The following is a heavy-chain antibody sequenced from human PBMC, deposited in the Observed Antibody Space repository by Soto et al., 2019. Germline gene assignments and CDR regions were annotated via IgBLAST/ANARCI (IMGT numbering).Heavy chain of an antibody. CDR1: GYTFTGYY. V-gene: IGHV1-2*04. J-gene: IGHJ4*02. CDR2: INPNSGGT. D-gene: IGHD2-15*01. Sequence: ASVKVSCKASGYTFTGYYMHWVRQAPGQGLEWMGWINPNSGGTNYAQKFQGWVTMTRDTSISTAYMELSRLRSDDTAVYYCAIVALGYCSGGGCLGPFDYWGQGTLVTVSS. CDR3: AIVALGYCSGGGCLGPFDY.